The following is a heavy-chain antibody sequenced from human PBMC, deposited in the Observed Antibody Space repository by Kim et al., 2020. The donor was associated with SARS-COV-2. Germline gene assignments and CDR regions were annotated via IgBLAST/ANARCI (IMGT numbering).Heavy chain of an antibody. Sequence: SETLSLTCTVSGGSISSYYWSWIRQPPGKGLEWIGYIYYSGRTNYNPSLKSRVSISVDTSKNQFSLKLSSVTAADTAVYYCARRSIGYCSSTSCYSGFDPWGQGTLVTVSS. J-gene: IGHJ5*02. D-gene: IGHD2-2*02. CDR3: ARRSIGYCSSTSCYSGFDP. CDR1: GGSISSYY. CDR2: IYYSGRT. V-gene: IGHV4-59*08.